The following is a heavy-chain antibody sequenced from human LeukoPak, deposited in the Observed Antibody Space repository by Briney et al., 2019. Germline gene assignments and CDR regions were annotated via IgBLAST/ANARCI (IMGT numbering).Heavy chain of an antibody. J-gene: IGHJ2*01. CDR1: GGSISSYY. CDR2: ITYSWTT. Sequence: PSETLSLTCTVSGGSISSYYWTWIRQPPGKGLEWIGYITYSWTTHYNPSLMSRVTISLDMSKNQFSLNLRSVTASDTAVYYCARHARYFDLWGRGALVTVPS. CDR3: ARHARYFDL. V-gene: IGHV4-59*08.